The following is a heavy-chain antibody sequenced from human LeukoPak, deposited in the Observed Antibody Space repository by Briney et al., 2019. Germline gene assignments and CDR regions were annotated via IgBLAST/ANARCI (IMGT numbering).Heavy chain of an antibody. D-gene: IGHD6-13*01. CDR3: ARGGYSSSWYHFDY. J-gene: IGHJ4*02. V-gene: IGHV3-53*01. CDR1: GFTVSSNY. CDR2: IYSGGTT. Sequence: GGSLRLSCAASGFTVSSNYMSWVRQAPGKGLEWVSVIYSGGTTNYADSVKGRFTVSRDNSKNTLFLQMNSLRAEDTAVYYCARGGYSSSWYHFDYWGQGTLVTVSS.